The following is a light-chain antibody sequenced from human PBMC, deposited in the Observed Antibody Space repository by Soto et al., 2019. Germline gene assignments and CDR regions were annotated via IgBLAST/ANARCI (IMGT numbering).Light chain of an antibody. CDR1: QSVSSSY. V-gene: IGKV3-20*01. CDR3: QQYGSSPTWT. J-gene: IGKJ1*01. Sequence: EIVLTQSPGTLSLSPGERATLSCRASQSVSSSYLAGYQQKPGQAPRLLIYGASSRATGIQDRFSGSGSGTDFTLTISRLEPEDLAVYYCQQYGSSPTWTFGRGTKVEIK. CDR2: GAS.